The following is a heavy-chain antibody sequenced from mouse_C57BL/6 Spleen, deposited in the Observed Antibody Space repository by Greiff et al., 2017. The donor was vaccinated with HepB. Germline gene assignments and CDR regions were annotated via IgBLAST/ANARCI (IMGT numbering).Heavy chain of an antibody. CDR3: YYYGSSYGFAY. D-gene: IGHD1-1*01. CDR1: GYTFTDYE. V-gene: IGHV1-15*01. CDR2: IDPETGGT. Sequence: QVHVKQSGAELVRPGASVTLSCKASGYTFTDYEMHWVKQTPVHGLEWIGAIDPETGGTAYNQKFKGKAILTADKSSSTAYMELRSLTSEDSAVYYCYYYGSSYGFAYWGQGTLVTVSA. J-gene: IGHJ3*01.